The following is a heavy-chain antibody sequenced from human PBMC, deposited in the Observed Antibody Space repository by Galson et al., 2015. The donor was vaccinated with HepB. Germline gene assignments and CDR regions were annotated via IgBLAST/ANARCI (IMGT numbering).Heavy chain of an antibody. D-gene: IGHD4-17*01. J-gene: IGHJ4*02. V-gene: IGHV3-23*01. CDR1: GFTFSSYA. Sequence: SLRLSCAASGFTFSSYAMSWVRQAPGKGLEWVSAISGSGGSTYYADSVKGRFTISRDNSKNTLYLQMNSLRAEDTAVYYCAKGYGDGKLLKFNYFDYWGQGTLVTVSS. CDR2: ISGSGGST. CDR3: AKGYGDGKLLKFNYFDY.